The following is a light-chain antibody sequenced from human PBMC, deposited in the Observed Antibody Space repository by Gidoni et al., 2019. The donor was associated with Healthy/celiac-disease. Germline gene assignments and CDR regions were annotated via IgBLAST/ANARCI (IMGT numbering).Light chain of an antibody. Sequence: QSVLTQPPSVSGAPGQRVTISCTGSSSNIGAGYDVHWYQQLPGTAPKLLIYGNSNRPAGVPDRFSGSKSGTSASLAITGLQAEDEADYYCQSYDSSLSAVVFGGGTKLNVX. CDR3: QSYDSSLSAVV. CDR2: GNS. J-gene: IGLJ2*01. V-gene: IGLV1-40*01. CDR1: SSNIGAGYD.